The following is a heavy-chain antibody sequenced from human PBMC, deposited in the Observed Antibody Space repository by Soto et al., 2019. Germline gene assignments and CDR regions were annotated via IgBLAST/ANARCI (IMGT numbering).Heavy chain of an antibody. J-gene: IGHJ4*02. CDR1: GYTLTELS. Sequence: ASVKVSCKVSGYTLTELSMHWVRQAPGKGLEWMGGFDPEDGETIYAQKFQGRVTMTEDTSTDTAYMELSSLRSEDTAVYYCATSAYSSGWYYSDYWGQGTLVTVSS. V-gene: IGHV1-24*01. CDR2: FDPEDGET. CDR3: ATSAYSSGWYYSDY. D-gene: IGHD6-19*01.